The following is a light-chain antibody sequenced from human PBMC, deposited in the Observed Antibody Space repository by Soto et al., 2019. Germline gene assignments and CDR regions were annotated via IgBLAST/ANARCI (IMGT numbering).Light chain of an antibody. J-gene: IGKJ1*01. CDR3: QQRLNGPPG. CDR1: QSVTNY. CDR2: DAS. Sequence: EIFLTQSPDTLSLSPGERATLTCRASQSVTNYIAWYQQRPGQAPRLLIYDASNRATGVPARFSGSRSGTAFTLTISDLEPADFGLYYCQQRLNGPPGVGQGTKVEIK. V-gene: IGKV3-11*01.